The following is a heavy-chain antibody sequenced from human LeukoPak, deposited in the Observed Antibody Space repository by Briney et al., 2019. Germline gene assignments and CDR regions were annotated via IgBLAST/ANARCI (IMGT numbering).Heavy chain of an antibody. Sequence: GGSLRLSCAASGFTVSSYAMSWVRQPPGKGLEWVSAISGSGGSTYYADSVKGRFTISRDNSKNTLYLQMNSLRAEDTAVYYCAKSRYQTVTTNYFDYWGQGTLVTVSS. V-gene: IGHV3-23*01. J-gene: IGHJ4*02. CDR1: GFTVSSYA. CDR2: ISGSGGST. CDR3: AKSRYQTVTTNYFDY. D-gene: IGHD4-17*01.